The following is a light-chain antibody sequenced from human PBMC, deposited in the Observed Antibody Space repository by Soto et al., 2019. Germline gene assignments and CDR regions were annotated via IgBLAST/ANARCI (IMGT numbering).Light chain of an antibody. J-gene: IGKJ4*01. Sequence: EIVLTQSPGTLSLSPVERATLSCRASQKISSYLAWYQQKPGQAPRLLIYDSYNRATGIPARFSGSGSGTDFTLTISSLEPEDFAVYYCQQRSNWPPLTFGGGTKVEI. V-gene: IGKV3-11*01. CDR1: QKISSY. CDR2: DSY. CDR3: QQRSNWPPLT.